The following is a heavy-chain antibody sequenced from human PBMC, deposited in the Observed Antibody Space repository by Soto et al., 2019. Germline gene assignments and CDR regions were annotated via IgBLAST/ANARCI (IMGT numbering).Heavy chain of an antibody. Sequence: QVQLVQSGAEVKKPGASVKVSCKASGYTFTSYAFHWVRQAPGQRLEWMGWINAGNGNTKYSQKFQGRVTITRDTSASTAYMELSSLRSDDTAVYYCARGVYSRSDYWGQGTLVTVSS. J-gene: IGHJ4*02. CDR1: GYTFTSYA. V-gene: IGHV1-3*01. CDR2: INAGNGNT. CDR3: ARGVYSRSDY. D-gene: IGHD2-15*01.